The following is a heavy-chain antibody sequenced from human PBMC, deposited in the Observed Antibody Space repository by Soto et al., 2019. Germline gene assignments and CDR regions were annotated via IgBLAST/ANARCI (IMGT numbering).Heavy chain of an antibody. D-gene: IGHD2-15*01. J-gene: IGHJ4*02. V-gene: IGHV4-31*03. Sequence: QVQLQESGPGLVKPSQTLSLTCTVSGGSISSGGYYWSWIRQHPGKGLEWIGYIYYSGSTYYNPSLDSRVTIAVDTTNNLFSLKLSSVTAADTAVYYCARRYGGNFDYWGQGTLVTVSS. CDR2: IYYSGST. CDR3: ARRYGGNFDY. CDR1: GGSISSGGYY.